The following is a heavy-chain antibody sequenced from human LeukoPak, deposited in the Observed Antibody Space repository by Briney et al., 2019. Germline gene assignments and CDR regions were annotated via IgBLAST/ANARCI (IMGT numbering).Heavy chain of an antibody. CDR1: GFTFSSYS. CDR3: ARDSFGVPTDFDY. V-gene: IGHV3-48*01. J-gene: IGHJ4*02. Sequence: GGSLRLSCAASGFTFSSYSMNWVRQAPGKGLEWVSYISSSSSTIYYADSVKGRFTISRDNAKNSLYLQMNSLRAEDTAVYYCARDSFGVPTDFDYWGQGTLVTVSS. D-gene: IGHD3-10*01. CDR2: ISSSSSTI.